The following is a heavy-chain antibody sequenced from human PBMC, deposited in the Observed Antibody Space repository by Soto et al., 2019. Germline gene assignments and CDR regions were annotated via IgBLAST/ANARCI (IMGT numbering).Heavy chain of an antibody. Sequence: PGGSLRLSCAASGFTFSSYSMNWVRQAPGKGLEWVSSISSSSSYIYYADSVKGRFTISRDNAKNSLYLQMNSLRAEDTAVYYCARDLVGATGSFDYWGQGTLVTVSS. V-gene: IGHV3-21*01. CDR3: ARDLVGATGSFDY. J-gene: IGHJ4*02. CDR1: GFTFSSYS. D-gene: IGHD1-26*01. CDR2: ISSSSSYI.